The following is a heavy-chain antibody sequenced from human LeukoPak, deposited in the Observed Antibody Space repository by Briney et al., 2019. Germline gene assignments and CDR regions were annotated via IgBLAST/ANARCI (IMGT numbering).Heavy chain of an antibody. CDR1: GFTFSSYG. CDR3: ANSRITMVRGVTAFED. J-gene: IGHJ4*02. D-gene: IGHD3-10*01. V-gene: IGHV3-30*18. CDR2: ISYDGSNK. Sequence: GGSLRLSCAASGFTFSSYGMHWVRQAPGKGLEWVAVISYDGSNKYYADSVKGRFTISRDNSKNTLYLQMNSLRAEDTAVYYCANSRITMVRGVTAFEDWGQGTLVTVSS.